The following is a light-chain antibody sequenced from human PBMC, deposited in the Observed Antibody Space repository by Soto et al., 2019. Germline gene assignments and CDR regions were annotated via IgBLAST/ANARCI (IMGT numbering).Light chain of an antibody. CDR1: QSVRTY. Sequence: DIQLTQSPSSLSAFVGDRVTITCRASQSVRTYVNWYQHKPGQAPNLLIHGASTLQSGVPSRFNGSGSGTELTLTINSLLPEDFASYYCQQTYSTPNTFGQGTRVEI. CDR2: GAS. J-gene: IGKJ1*01. CDR3: QQTYSTPNT. V-gene: IGKV1-39*01.